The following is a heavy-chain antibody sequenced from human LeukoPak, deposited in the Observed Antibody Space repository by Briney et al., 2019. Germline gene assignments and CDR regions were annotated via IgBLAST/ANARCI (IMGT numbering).Heavy chain of an antibody. J-gene: IGHJ4*02. Sequence: GGSLRLSCAASGFTFSSYWMSWVRQAPGKGLEWVANIKQDRSEKYYVDSVKGRFTISRDNAKNSLYLQMNSLRAEDTAVYYCARERGYYDSSGYYNYWGQGTLVTVSS. CDR1: GFTFSSYW. D-gene: IGHD3-22*01. V-gene: IGHV3-7*01. CDR3: ARERGYYDSSGYYNY. CDR2: IKQDRSEK.